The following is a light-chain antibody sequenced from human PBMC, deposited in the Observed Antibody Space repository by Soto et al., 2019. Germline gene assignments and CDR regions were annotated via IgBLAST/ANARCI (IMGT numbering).Light chain of an antibody. V-gene: IGLV1-44*01. J-gene: IGLJ1*01. CDR3: AAWDDSLNAFV. CDR2: GND. CDR1: SSNIGGNT. Sequence: QSVLTQPPSASGTPGQRVTISCSGSSSNIGGNTVNWYQQLPGPAPKLLIYGNDQRPSGVPDRFSGSKSGTSASLAISGLQSEDEADYYCAAWDDSLNAFVFGTGTKLTVL.